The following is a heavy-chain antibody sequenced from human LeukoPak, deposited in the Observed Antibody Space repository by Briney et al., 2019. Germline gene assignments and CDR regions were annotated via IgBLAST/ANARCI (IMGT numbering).Heavy chain of an antibody. CDR1: GFTFSSYA. D-gene: IGHD6-13*01. CDR2: INLYGSER. Sequence: AGTLRLSCAASGFTFSSYAMSWIRQAPAKGLDRVANINLYGSERFYVDFVKGRFTISRDNDDNSMYLQMNSLRAEDTAVYYCGRVIAGAIDYWGQGTLVSVSS. V-gene: IGHV3-7*01. J-gene: IGHJ4*02. CDR3: GRVIAGAIDY.